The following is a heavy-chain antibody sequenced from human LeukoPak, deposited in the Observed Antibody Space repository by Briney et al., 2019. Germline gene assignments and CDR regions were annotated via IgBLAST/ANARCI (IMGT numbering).Heavy chain of an antibody. CDR1: GYSVSSGYY. J-gene: IGHJ4*02. V-gene: IGHV4-38-2*02. CDR2: MYHSGDT. Sequence: SETLSLTCTVSGYSVSSGYYWGWIRQPPGKGLEWIGSMYHSGDTYYNPSLKSRVTISVDTSKNQVSLKLSSVTAADTAVYYCARDAYLGFDYWGQGTLVTVSS. D-gene: IGHD2/OR15-2a*01. CDR3: ARDAYLGFDY.